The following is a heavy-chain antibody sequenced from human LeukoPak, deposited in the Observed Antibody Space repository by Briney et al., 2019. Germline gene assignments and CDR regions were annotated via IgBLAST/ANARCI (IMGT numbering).Heavy chain of an antibody. Sequence: GRSLRLSCAASGFTFSSYGMHWVRQAPGKGLEWVAFIRYDGSNKYYADSVKGRFTISRDNSKNTLYLQMNSLRAEDTAVYYCAKGRSGSYRYYYYYMDVWGKGTTVTVSS. CDR2: IRYDGSNK. V-gene: IGHV3-30*02. CDR3: AKGRSGSYRYYYYYMDV. CDR1: GFTFSSYG. J-gene: IGHJ6*03. D-gene: IGHD1-26*01.